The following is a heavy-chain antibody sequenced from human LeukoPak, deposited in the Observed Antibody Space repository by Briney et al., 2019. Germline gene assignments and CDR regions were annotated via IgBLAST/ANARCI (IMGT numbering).Heavy chain of an antibody. V-gene: IGHV3-30-3*01. CDR1: GSTFSDYY. CDR3: AREVGSGYSLDY. Sequence: GGSLRLSCAASGSTFSDYYMSWIRQAPGKGLEWVAVISYDGSNKYYADSVKGRFTISRDNSKNTLYLQMNSLRAEDTAVYYCAREVGSGYSLDYWGQGTLVTVSS. CDR2: ISYDGSNK. J-gene: IGHJ4*02. D-gene: IGHD3-22*01.